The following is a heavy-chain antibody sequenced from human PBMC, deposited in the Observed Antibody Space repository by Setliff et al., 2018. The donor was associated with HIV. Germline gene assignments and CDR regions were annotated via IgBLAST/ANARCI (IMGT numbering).Heavy chain of an antibody. D-gene: IGHD3-3*01. Sequence: ASVKVSCKASGYTFTSYYMHWVRQAPGQGLEWMGIINPSGGSTSYAQKFQGRVTMTRDTYTSTVYMELSSLRSEDTAVYYCARDTYYNFWSGLEDYYYYMDVWGKGTTVTVSS. J-gene: IGHJ6*03. V-gene: IGHV1-46*01. CDR1: GYTFTSYY. CDR2: INPSGGST. CDR3: ARDTYYNFWSGLEDYYYYMDV.